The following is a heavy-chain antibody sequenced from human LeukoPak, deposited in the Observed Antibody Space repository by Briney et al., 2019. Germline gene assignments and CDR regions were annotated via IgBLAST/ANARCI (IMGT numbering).Heavy chain of an antibody. CDR3: ARVEYSYGLYYFDY. J-gene: IGHJ4*02. D-gene: IGHD5-18*01. CDR1: GFTFSSYG. Sequence: AGGSLRLSCAASGFTFSSYGMHWVRQAPGKGLEWVAVISYDGSNKYYADSVKGRFTISRDNSKNTLYLQMNSLRAEDTAVYYCARVEYSYGLYYFDYWGQGTLVTVSS. V-gene: IGHV3-30*03. CDR2: ISYDGSNK.